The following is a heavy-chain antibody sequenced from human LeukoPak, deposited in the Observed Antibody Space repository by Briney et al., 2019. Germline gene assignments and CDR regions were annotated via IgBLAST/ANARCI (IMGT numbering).Heavy chain of an antibody. CDR2: INHSGST. Sequence: PSETLSLTCAVYGGSFSGYYWSWIRQPPGKGLEWIGEINHSGSTNYNPSLKSRVTISVDMSKNQFSLKLSSVTAADTAVYYCARPRFGKLNAFDIWGQETMVTVSS. D-gene: IGHD3-10*01. CDR3: ARPRFGKLNAFDI. J-gene: IGHJ3*02. V-gene: IGHV4-34*01. CDR1: GGSFSGYY.